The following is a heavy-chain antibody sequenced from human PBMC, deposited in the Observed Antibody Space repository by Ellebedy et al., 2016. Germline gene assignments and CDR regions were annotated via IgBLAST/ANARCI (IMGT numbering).Heavy chain of an antibody. CDR1: GFTFSSYA. Sequence: GESLKISGAASGFTFSSYAMSWVRQAPGRRLEWVSAISGSGGSTHYVDSVRGRFTISRDNSKNPLYLQMTSLRPEDTAVYYCAKAPTAIFAHFYYYYYYMDVWGKGPRSPSP. D-gene: IGHD2-21*02. CDR2: ISGSGGST. J-gene: IGHJ6*03. V-gene: IGHV3-23*01. CDR3: AKAPTAIFAHFYYYYYYMDV.